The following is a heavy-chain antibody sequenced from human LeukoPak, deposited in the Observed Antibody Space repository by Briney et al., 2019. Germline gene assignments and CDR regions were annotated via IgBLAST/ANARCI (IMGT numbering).Heavy chain of an antibody. CDR2: IYPGDYDT. Sequence: GESLKISCKGSGYSFTNYWIGWVRQMPGKGLEWMGIIYPGDYDTRYSPSFQGRVTISADKSISTAYLQWSSLKASDTAMYYCARARYCSSTSCPSPYYYYYMDVWGKGTTVTVSS. CDR3: ARARYCSSTSCPSPYYYYYMDV. D-gene: IGHD2-2*01. J-gene: IGHJ6*03. CDR1: GYSFTNYW. V-gene: IGHV5-51*01.